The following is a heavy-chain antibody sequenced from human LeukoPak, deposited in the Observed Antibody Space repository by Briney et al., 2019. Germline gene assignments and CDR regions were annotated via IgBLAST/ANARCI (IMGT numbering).Heavy chain of an antibody. J-gene: IGHJ2*01. D-gene: IGHD2-21*02. CDR3: ARTPARTYCGSDCSWFFDL. Sequence: PGGSLRLSCAASGFTFSKYPVHWVRQSPGKGLEWVASVSPDGTNKSYADSVKGRFAISRDNSRNTLHLQMNSLRQEDTGFYYSARTPARTYCGSDCSWFFDLWGRGTRVAVSS. CDR2: VSPDGTNK. V-gene: IGHV3-30*09. CDR1: GFTFSKYP.